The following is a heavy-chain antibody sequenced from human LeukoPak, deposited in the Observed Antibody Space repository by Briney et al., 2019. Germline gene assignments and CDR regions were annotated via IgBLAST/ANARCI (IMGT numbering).Heavy chain of an antibody. CDR3: ATGCSSTSCYRPFDY. Sequence: ASVKVSCKVSGYTLTELSMHWVRQAPGKGLEWMRGFDPEDGETIYAQKFQGRVTMTEDTSTDTAYMELSSLRSEDTAVYYCATGCSSTSCYRPFDYWGQGTLVTVSS. D-gene: IGHD2-2*01. V-gene: IGHV1-24*01. J-gene: IGHJ4*02. CDR1: GYTLTELS. CDR2: FDPEDGET.